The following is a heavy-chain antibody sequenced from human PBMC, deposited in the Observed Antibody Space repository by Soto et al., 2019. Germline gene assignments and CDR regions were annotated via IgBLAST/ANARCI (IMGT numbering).Heavy chain of an antibody. CDR1: GFTFSSYA. CDR2: ISGSGGST. D-gene: IGHD5-12*01. CDR3: AKGLPPVSYYMAV. Sequence: GGSLRLSCAASGFTFSSYAMIWVRQAPGKGLEWVSAISGSGGSTGYADSVKGRFTISRDNAKNSLYLQMNSLRAEDTAWYYCAKGLPPVSYYMAVWGKGTTVTVSS. V-gene: IGHV3-23*01. J-gene: IGHJ6*03.